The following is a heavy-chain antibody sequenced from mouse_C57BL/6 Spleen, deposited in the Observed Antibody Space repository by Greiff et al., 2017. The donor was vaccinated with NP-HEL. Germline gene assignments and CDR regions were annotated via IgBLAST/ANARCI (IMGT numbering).Heavy chain of an antibody. CDR2: IYPGDGDT. CDR1: GYAFSSYW. CDR3: ATPYGYYAMDY. Sequence: VKLMESGAELVKPGASVKISCKASGYAFSSYWMNWVKQRPGKGLEWIGQIYPGDGDTNYNGKFKGKATLTADKSSSTAYMQLSSLTSEDSAVYFCATPYGYYAMDYWGQGTSVTVSS. J-gene: IGHJ4*01. V-gene: IGHV1-80*01. D-gene: IGHD1-1*02.